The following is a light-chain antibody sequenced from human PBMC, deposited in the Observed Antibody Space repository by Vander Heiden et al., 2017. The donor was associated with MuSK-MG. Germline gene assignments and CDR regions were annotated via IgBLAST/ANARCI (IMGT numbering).Light chain of an antibody. CDR2: DNT. J-gene: IGLJ3*02. V-gene: IGLV1-40*01. CDR3: QTYDNSLNGWV. CDR1: GSNIGADYD. Sequence: QSVLTQPPSVSGAPGQRVTISCTGSGSNIGADYDVHWYQQVPGTAPKVLIYDNTNRPSGVPDRFSGSRSGTSASLAITGLQAEDEADYYCQTYDNSLNGWVFGGGTKLTVL.